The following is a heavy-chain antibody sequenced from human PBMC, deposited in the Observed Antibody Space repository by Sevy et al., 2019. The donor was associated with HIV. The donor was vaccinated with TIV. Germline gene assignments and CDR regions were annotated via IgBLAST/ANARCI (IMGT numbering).Heavy chain of an antibody. V-gene: IGHV3-15*01. D-gene: IGHD2-8*02. CDR1: EFTFSSYA. Sequence: GGSLRLSCTASEFTFSSYAMSWVRQAPGKGLEWVGRIKSKTDGGTIDYAAPVKGRFTISRDDSKNTLYLQMNSLKSEDTAVYYCSTDPIIVLLVTDGMDVWGQGTTVTVSS. CDR2: IKSKTDGGTI. J-gene: IGHJ6*02. CDR3: STDPIIVLLVTDGMDV.